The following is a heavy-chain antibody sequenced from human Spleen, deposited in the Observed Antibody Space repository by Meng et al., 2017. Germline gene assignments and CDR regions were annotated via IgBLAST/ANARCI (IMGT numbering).Heavy chain of an antibody. D-gene: IGHD5-12*01. CDR2: INHSGST. CDR3: AGRVATIPTDEYYFDY. V-gene: IGHV4-34*01. J-gene: IGHJ4*02. Sequence: QVHLQQWGAGRLKPSETLSLPRVVSGGSFSDYYWSWIRQPPGEGLEWIGEINHSGSTNYNPSLKSRVTISVDTSKNQFSLKLSSVTAADTAVYYCAGRVATIPTDEYYFDYWRQGTLVTVSS. CDR1: GGSFSDYY.